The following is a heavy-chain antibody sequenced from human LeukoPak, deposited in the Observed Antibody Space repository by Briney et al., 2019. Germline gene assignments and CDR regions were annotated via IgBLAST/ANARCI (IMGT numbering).Heavy chain of an antibody. CDR3: AKDITRLRTVVVKSLFDY. V-gene: IGHV3-9*01. CDR1: GFIFDDYA. J-gene: IGHJ4*02. Sequence: PGGSLRLSCAASGFIFDDYAMHWVRQAPGKGLEWVSGISWNSGSIGYVDSVKGRFTISRDNAKNSLYLQMNSLRAEDTALYYCAKDITRLRTVVVKSLFDYWGQGTLVTVSS. D-gene: IGHD4-23*01. CDR2: ISWNSGSI.